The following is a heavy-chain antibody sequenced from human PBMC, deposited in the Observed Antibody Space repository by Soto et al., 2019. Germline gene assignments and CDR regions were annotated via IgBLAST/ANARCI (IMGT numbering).Heavy chain of an antibody. D-gene: IGHD6-13*01. CDR3: ARHVGSRWYIGWFDP. Sequence: PGESLKISCKGSGYSFTSYWISCVRQMPGKGLEWMGRIDPSDSYTNYSPSFQGHVTISADKSISTAYLQWSSLKASDTAMYYCARHVGSRWYIGWFDPWGQGTLVTVSS. CDR1: GYSFTSYW. V-gene: IGHV5-10-1*01. J-gene: IGHJ5*02. CDR2: IDPSDSYT.